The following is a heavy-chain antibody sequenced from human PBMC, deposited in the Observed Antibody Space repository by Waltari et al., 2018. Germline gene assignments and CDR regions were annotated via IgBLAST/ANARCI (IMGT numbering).Heavy chain of an antibody. CDR1: GGSISSGGYY. J-gene: IGHJ4*02. Sequence: QVQLQESGPGLVKPSQTLFLTCTVSGGSISSGGYYWSWIRQHPGKGLEWIGYIYYSGSTYYNPSLKSRVTISVDTSKNQFSLKLSSVTAADMAVYYCARLRGYSYAVDYWGQGTLVTVSS. CDR3: ARLRGYSYAVDY. CDR2: IYYSGST. D-gene: IGHD5-18*01. V-gene: IGHV4-31*03.